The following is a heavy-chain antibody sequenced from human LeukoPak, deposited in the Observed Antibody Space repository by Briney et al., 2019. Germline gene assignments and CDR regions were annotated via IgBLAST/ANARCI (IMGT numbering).Heavy chain of an antibody. CDR1: GFTFSSYA. V-gene: IGHV3-64*04. Sequence: GGSLRLSCTASGFTFSSYAMHWVRQAPGKGLEYVSAISSNGGSTYYADSVKGRFTISRGNSKNTLYLQMNSLRAEDTAVYYCAKSLTGSSYWGQGTLVTVSS. J-gene: IGHJ4*02. CDR2: ISSNGGST. CDR3: AKSLTGSSY.